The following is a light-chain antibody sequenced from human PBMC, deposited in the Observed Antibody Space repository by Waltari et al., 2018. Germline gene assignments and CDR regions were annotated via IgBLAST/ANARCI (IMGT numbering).Light chain of an antibody. CDR1: QSLRTL. V-gene: IGKV1-5*03. CDR3: QQYNYYPYI. J-gene: IGKJ2*01. Sequence: DIQMTQSPSTLSASVGDKVTITCRASQSLRTLLAWYQQKPGRAPNLLIYKASILQTGVPSRFSGSGSGTEFTLTISSLQSDDFATYYCQQYNYYPYIFGQGTRLEIK. CDR2: KAS.